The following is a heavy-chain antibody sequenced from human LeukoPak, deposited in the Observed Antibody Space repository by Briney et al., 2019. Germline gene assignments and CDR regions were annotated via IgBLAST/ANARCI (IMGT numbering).Heavy chain of an antibody. D-gene: IGHD3-10*01. Sequence: GESLKISCKGFGYTFSNYWIGWVRQMPGKGLEGMGIIYPDDSDTRYSPSLQGQITISADKSITTAFLQWSSLKASDTAMYYCAIFGDKYGSGSYGDSWGQGTLVTVSS. CDR3: AIFGDKYGSGSYGDS. CDR2: IYPDDSDT. V-gene: IGHV5-51*01. J-gene: IGHJ5*01. CDR1: GYTFSNYW.